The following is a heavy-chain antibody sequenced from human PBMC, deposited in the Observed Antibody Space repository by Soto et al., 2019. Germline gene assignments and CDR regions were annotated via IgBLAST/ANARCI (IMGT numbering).Heavy chain of an antibody. Sequence: GVSLRLSCTVSGFAFNNYGINWVRQALGKGLEWVSSISKSDYTYYSDSVKGRFAISRDNAKSSVSLQMNTLKVEDTAVYYCVREDSLLPPEASAFWGQGPLVTVSS. V-gene: IGHV3-21*01. D-gene: IGHD3-22*01. J-gene: IGHJ4*02. CDR1: GFAFNNYG. CDR3: VREDSLLPPEASAF. CDR2: ISKSDYT.